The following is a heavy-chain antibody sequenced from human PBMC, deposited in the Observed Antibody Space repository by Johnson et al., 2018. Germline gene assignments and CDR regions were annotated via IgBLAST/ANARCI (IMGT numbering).Heavy chain of an antibody. D-gene: IGHD3-3*01. Sequence: VQSGGSLRLSCAASGFTFTNFAIHWVRQAPGKGLEWVAVISYDGSNEFYADSVKGRFTISRDNAKNSLFLQMNSLRAEDTAVYYCARDGVVQSFSNDAFDIWGQGTMVTVSS. CDR2: ISYDGSNE. V-gene: IGHV3-30-3*01. CDR1: GFTFTNFA. CDR3: ARDGVVQSFSNDAFDI. J-gene: IGHJ3*02.